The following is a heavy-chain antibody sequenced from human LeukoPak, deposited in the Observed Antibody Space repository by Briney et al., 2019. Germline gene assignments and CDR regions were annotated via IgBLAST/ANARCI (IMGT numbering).Heavy chain of an antibody. CDR2: INPSGGGT. J-gene: IGHJ4*02. Sequence: ASVTVSCKASGYTFTNHYAHWVRQAPGQGLEWMGVINPSGGGTTYAQNFQGRVTMTRVTSTSTVYMELSSLRSEDTAVYYCAREAYSSAVGGYWGQGTLVTVPS. CDR1: GYTFTNHY. D-gene: IGHD6-19*01. V-gene: IGHV1-46*01. CDR3: AREAYSSAVGGY.